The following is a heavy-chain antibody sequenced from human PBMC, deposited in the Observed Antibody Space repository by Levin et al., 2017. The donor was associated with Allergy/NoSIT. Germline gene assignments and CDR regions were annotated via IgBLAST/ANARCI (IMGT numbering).Heavy chain of an antibody. Sequence: PGGSLRLSCAASGFTFSSYSMNWVRQAPGKGLEWVSSISSSSSYIYYADSVKGRFTISRDNAKNSLYLQMNSLRAEDTAVYYCAREVVTRNRLDYFDYWGQGTLVTVSS. V-gene: IGHV3-21*01. CDR3: AREVVTRNRLDYFDY. CDR2: ISSSSSYI. CDR1: GFTFSSYS. D-gene: IGHD4-23*01. J-gene: IGHJ4*02.